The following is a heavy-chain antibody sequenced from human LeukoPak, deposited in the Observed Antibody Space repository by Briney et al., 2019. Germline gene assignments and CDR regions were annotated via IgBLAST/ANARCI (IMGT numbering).Heavy chain of an antibody. CDR2: IYYSGST. CDR1: GGSISSGGYY. Sequence: PSETLSLTCTVSGGSISSGGYYWSWIRQHPGKGLEWIGYIYYSGSTYYNPSLKSRVTISVDTSKNQFPLKLSSVTAADTAVYYCARAGAYYYDSSGYYLDWGQGTLVTVSS. D-gene: IGHD3-22*01. V-gene: IGHV4-31*03. CDR3: ARAGAYYYDSSGYYLD. J-gene: IGHJ4*02.